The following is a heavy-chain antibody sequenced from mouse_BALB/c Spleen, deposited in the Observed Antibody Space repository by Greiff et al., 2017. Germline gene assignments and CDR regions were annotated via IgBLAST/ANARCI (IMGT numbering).Heavy chain of an antibody. J-gene: IGHJ2*01. CDR2: IYPGDGDT. Sequence: QVQLKESGAELVRPGSSVKISCKASGYAFSSYWMNWVKQRPGQGLEWIGQIYPGDGDTNYNGKFKGKATLTADKSSSTAYMQLSSLTSEDSAVYFCARSGGLRQGDYWGQGTTLTVSS. CDR3: ARSGGLRQGDY. D-gene: IGHD2-4*01. CDR1: GYAFSSYW. V-gene: IGHV1-80*01.